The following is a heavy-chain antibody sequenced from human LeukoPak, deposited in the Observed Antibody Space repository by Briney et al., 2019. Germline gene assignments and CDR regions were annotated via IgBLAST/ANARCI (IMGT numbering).Heavy chain of an antibody. Sequence: GSLRLSCAASGFTFSAYEMNWVRQAPGKGLEWVSYIGSSGSTVYYADSVKGRFTISRDNAKNSLYMQMNSLRAEDTALYYCARGYYYDSSGYPGDYWGQGTLVTVSS. D-gene: IGHD3-22*01. J-gene: IGHJ4*02. CDR3: ARGYYYDSSGYPGDY. V-gene: IGHV3-48*03. CDR2: IGSSGSTV. CDR1: GFTFSAYE.